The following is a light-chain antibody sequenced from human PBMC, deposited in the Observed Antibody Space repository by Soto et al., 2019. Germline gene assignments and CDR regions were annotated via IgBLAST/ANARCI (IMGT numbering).Light chain of an antibody. V-gene: IGLV2-14*03. Sequence: VLTQPASVSGSPGQSIAISCTGTSSDVGSYNYVSWYQQHPGKAPKLMIYDVSNRPSGVSDRFSGSKSGNTASLTISGLQAEDEADYFCNSYTSSSTYVFGTGTRSPS. CDR1: SSDVGSYNY. J-gene: IGLJ1*01. CDR2: DVS. CDR3: NSYTSSSTYV.